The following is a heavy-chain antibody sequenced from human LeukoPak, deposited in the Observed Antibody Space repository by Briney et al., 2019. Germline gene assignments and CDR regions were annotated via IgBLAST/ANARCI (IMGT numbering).Heavy chain of an antibody. D-gene: IGHD6-19*01. CDR2: IYYNGNT. Sequence: PSETLSLTCTVSGDSIRTYYWSWIRQPPGKGLEWIGYIYYNGNTNYSPSLKSRVTMPVDTSKNQFSLRLSSVTAADTAVYYCAIGWYYFDYWGQGALVTVSS. CDR3: AIGWYYFDY. J-gene: IGHJ4*02. CDR1: GDSIRTYY. V-gene: IGHV4-59*01.